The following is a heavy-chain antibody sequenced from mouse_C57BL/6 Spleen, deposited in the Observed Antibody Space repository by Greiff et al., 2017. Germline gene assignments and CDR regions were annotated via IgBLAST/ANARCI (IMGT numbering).Heavy chain of an antibody. CDR3: ARSGYYVDY. CDR1: GYTFTNYW. CDR2: IYPGGGYT. Sequence: VKLMESGAELVRPGTSVKMSCKASGYTFTNYWIGWAKQRPGHGLEWIGDIYPGGGYTNYNEKFKGKATLTADKSSSTAYMQFSSLTSEDSAIYYCARSGYYVDYWGQGTTLTVSS. J-gene: IGHJ2*01. V-gene: IGHV1-63*01.